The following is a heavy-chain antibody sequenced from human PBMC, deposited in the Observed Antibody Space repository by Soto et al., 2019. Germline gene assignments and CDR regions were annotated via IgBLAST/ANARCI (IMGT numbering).Heavy chain of an antibody. Sequence: QITLKESGPTLVKSTQTLTLTCSFSGFSLTTSGVGVGWIRQPHGKVPEWLAVIYWNDDRRYSSSLKTRLTITKDTSKNEVILTVSDMDPVDTATYYCVRRQGGRFLDAFDIWGQGTLVTVSS. CDR3: VRRQGGRFLDAFDI. CDR2: IYWNDDR. V-gene: IGHV2-5*01. CDR1: GFSLTTSGVG. D-gene: IGHD3-3*01. J-gene: IGHJ3*02.